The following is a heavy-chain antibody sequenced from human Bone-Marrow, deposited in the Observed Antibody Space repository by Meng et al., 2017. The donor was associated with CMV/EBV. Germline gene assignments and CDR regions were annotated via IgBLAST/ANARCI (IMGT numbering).Heavy chain of an antibody. Sequence: SETLSLTCTVSGGSISSSSYYWGWIRQPPGKGLEWIGSIYYSGSTYYNPSLKSRVTISVDTSKNQFSLKLSSVTAADTAVYYCARQVRIKAAAFDIWGKGTMVTVSS. CDR3: ARQVRIKAAAFDI. V-gene: IGHV4-39*01. CDR1: GGSISSSSYY. J-gene: IGHJ3*02. D-gene: IGHD2-15*01. CDR2: IYYSGST.